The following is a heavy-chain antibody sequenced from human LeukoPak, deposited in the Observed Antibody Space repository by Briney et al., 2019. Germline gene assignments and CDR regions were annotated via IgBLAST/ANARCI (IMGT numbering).Heavy chain of an antibody. V-gene: IGHV1-69*01. CDR1: GGTFSSYA. J-gene: IGHJ4*02. D-gene: IGHD3-22*01. CDR2: IIPIFGTA. Sequence: GSSVKVSCKASGGTFSSYAISWVRQAPGQGLEWMGGIIPIFGTANYAQKFQGRVTITADGSTSTAYMELSSLRSEDTAVYYCARSSSSGTRRDYWGQGTLVTVSS. CDR3: ARSSSSGTRRDY.